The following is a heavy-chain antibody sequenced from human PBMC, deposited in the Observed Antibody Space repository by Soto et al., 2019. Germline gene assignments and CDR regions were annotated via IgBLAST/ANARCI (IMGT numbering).Heavy chain of an antibody. CDR1: GFTFDDYA. CDR2: ISWDGGST. J-gene: IGHJ6*02. Sequence: ESGGVVVQPGGSLRLSCAASGFTFDDYAMHWVRQAPGKGLEWVSLISWDGGSTYYADSVKGRFTISRDNSKNSLYLQMNSLRAEDTALYYCAKGYYDILTGYYYYGMDVWGQGTTVTVSS. V-gene: IGHV3-43D*04. D-gene: IGHD3-9*01. CDR3: AKGYYDILTGYYYYGMDV.